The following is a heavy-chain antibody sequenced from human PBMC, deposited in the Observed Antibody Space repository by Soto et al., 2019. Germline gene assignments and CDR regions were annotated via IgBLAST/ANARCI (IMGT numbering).Heavy chain of an antibody. J-gene: IGHJ4*02. D-gene: IGHD4-17*01. CDR2: FDPEDGET. CDR1: GYTLTELS. Sequence: QVQLVQSGAEVKKPGASVKVSCKVSGYTLTELSMHWVRQAPGKGLEWMGGFDPEDGETIYAQKFQGRVTMTEDTXTDTASMELSSLRPEDPAVYFCATDPATVIRRGDHWGQGTLVTVSS. V-gene: IGHV1-24*01. CDR3: ATDPATVIRRGDH.